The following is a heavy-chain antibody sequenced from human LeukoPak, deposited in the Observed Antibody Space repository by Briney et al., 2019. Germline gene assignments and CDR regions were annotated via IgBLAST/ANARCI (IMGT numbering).Heavy chain of an antibody. CDR1: GFTFSSYS. Sequence: TGGSLRLSCAASGFTFSSYSMNWVRQAPGKGLEWVSAIGDSGDATYYADSVKGRFTISRDNSKNTLYLQMSSLRAEDTALYYCATSFNWNYDHWGQGTLVTVSS. CDR3: ATSFNWNYDH. V-gene: IGHV3-23*01. CDR2: IGDSGDAT. J-gene: IGHJ5*02. D-gene: IGHD1-7*01.